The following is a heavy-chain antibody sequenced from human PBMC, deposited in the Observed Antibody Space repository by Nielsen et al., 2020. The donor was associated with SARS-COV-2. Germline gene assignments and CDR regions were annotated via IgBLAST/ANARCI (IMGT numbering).Heavy chain of an antibody. V-gene: IGHV3-NL1*01. CDR2: IYSGGSST. CDR3: AKPPSGSYYDAFDI. D-gene: IGHD1-26*01. CDR1: GFTFSSYW. Sequence: GESLKLSCAASGFTFSSYWMSWVRQAPGKGLEWVSVIYSGGSSTYYADSVKGRFTISRDNSKNTLYLQMNSLRAEDTAVYYCAKPPSGSYYDAFDIWGQGTMVTVSS. J-gene: IGHJ3*02.